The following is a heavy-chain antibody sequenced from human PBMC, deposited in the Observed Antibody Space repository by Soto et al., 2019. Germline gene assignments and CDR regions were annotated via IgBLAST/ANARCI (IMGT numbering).Heavy chain of an antibody. J-gene: IGHJ4*02. CDR3: AGQYSSSSVEF. CDR2: INPNGGIT. V-gene: IGHV1-46*01. CDR1: GYTFTHYY. D-gene: IGHD6-6*01. Sequence: ASVKVSCKASGYTFTHYYIHWVRQAPGQGLEWMGIINPNGGITTYAQKFRAGFTMTRDTSTSTVYLELSSLRSEDSAIYYCAGQYSSSSVEFWGQGTLVTVSS.